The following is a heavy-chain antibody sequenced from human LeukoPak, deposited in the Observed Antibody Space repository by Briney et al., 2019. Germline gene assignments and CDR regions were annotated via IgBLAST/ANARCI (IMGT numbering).Heavy chain of an antibody. D-gene: IGHD3-16*02. V-gene: IGHV1-2*02. Sequence: ASVKVSCKASGYTFTGYYMHWVRQAPGQGLEWMGWINPNSGGTNYAQKFQGRVTMTRDTSISTAYMELSRLRSDDTAVYYCARDLRLGELSLGWFDPWGQGTLVTVSS. J-gene: IGHJ5*02. CDR1: GYTFTGYY. CDR2: INPNSGGT. CDR3: ARDLRLGELSLGWFDP.